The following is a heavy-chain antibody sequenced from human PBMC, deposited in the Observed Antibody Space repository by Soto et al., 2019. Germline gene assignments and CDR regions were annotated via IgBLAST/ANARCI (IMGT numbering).Heavy chain of an antibody. Sequence: GGSLRLSCAASGFTFSNYGMSWVRQAPGKGLEWVSALPEIGTNTYYADSVKGRFTISRDTSKNTLFLQINNLRAGDTAVYYCAKKSGVGATWYFDYWGQGTLVTVSS. D-gene: IGHD1-26*01. CDR2: LPEIGTNT. CDR3: AKKSGVGATWYFDY. J-gene: IGHJ4*02. V-gene: IGHV3-23*01. CDR1: GFTFSNYG.